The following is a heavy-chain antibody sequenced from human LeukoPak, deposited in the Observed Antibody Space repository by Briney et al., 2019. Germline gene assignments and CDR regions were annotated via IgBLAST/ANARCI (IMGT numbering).Heavy chain of an antibody. V-gene: IGHV5-51*01. CDR1: GYSFTSYW. D-gene: IGHD5-12*01. Sequence: GEPLKISCKGSGYSFTSYWIGWVRQMPGKGLEWMGIIHPGDSDTRYSPSFQGQVTISSDKSISTAYLQWSSLKASDTAMYYCATSGMVATHFFDFWGRGTLVSVSS. CDR3: ATSGMVATHFFDF. CDR2: IHPGDSDT. J-gene: IGHJ4*02.